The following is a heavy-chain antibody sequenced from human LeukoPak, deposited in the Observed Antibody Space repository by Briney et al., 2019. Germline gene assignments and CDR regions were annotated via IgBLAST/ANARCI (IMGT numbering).Heavy chain of an antibody. D-gene: IGHD2-21*01. Sequence: SETLSLTCTVSGVSISSDKYYWSWIRQRPGKGLEWIGYMYYSGSTSYNPSLKSRVSISVDTSKSQFSLKLSSVTAADTAVYYCATPYCGTISCPDVFDIWGQGTMVTVSS. CDR2: MYYSGST. V-gene: IGHV4-31*03. CDR1: GVSISSDKYY. J-gene: IGHJ3*02. CDR3: ATPYCGTISCPDVFDI.